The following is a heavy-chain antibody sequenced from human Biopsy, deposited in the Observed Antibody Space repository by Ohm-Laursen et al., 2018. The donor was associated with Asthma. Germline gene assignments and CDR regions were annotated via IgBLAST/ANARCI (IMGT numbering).Heavy chain of an antibody. CDR1: GGSMTSGGHT. D-gene: IGHD2-15*01. J-gene: IGHJ4*02. CDR3: ARGSGLYPESPFDY. V-gene: IGHV4-31*03. CDR2: IFDSEGS. Sequence: LSLTCTVSGGSMTSGGHTWNWIRQIPGKGLEWIGYIFDSEGSYYNPSLKSRVMISLDTSQNQFSLSLNAVTAADTAVYFCARGSGLYPESPFDYWGQGTLVTVSS.